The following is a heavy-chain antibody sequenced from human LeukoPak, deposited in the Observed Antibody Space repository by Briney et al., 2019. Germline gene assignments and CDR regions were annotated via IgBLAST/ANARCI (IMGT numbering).Heavy chain of an antibody. CDR2: IKQDGSEI. D-gene: IGHD3-22*01. J-gene: IGHJ4*02. V-gene: IGHV3-7*01. CDR3: ARAYDYDSSGYYYMKY. CDR1: GFTFSRYW. Sequence: GGSLRLSCAASGFTFSRYWMTWVRQAPGKGLEWVANIKQDGSEIYYVDSVKGRFTISRDNAKNSLYLQMNSLRVEDTAIYYCARAYDYDSSGYYYMKYWGQGTLVTVSS.